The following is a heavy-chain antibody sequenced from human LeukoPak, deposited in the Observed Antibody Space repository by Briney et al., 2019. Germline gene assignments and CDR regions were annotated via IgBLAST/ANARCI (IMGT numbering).Heavy chain of an antibody. CDR2: IKGTNSGGTT. CDR3: ATLNTAMATGYFDY. V-gene: IGHV3-15*01. CDR1: GITFIEAW. Sequence: PGGSLRLSCELSGITFIEAWMSWVRQAPGKGLEWVGRIKGTNSGGTTAYAAPVKGRFTISRDDSQSMMYPQMDSLKSEDTAVYYCATLNTAMATGYFDYWGQGTLVTVSS. J-gene: IGHJ4*02. D-gene: IGHD5-18*01.